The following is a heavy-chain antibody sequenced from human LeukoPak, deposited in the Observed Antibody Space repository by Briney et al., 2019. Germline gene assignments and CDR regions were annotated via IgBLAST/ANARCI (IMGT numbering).Heavy chain of an antibody. CDR1: GFTFSSYS. CDR3: ARRGSGYTEPIDY. Sequence: GGSLRLSCAASGFTFSSYSMDWVRQAPGKGLEWVSSITTSSSYIYYADSVKGRFTISRGNARNSLYLQMDSLRAEDTAVYYCARRGSGYTEPIDYWSQGTLVTFSS. J-gene: IGHJ4*02. D-gene: IGHD5-12*01. CDR2: ITTSSSYI. V-gene: IGHV3-21*01.